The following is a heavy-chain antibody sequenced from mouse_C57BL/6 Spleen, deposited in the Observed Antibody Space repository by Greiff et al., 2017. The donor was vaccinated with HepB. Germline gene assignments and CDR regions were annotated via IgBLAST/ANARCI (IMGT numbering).Heavy chain of an antibody. Sequence: DVMLVESGGGLVKPGGSLKLSCAASGFTFSSYAMSWVRQTPEKRLEWVATISDGGSYTYYPDNVKGRFTISRDNAKNNLYLQMSHLKSEDTAMYYCARDEGAYYSNYEYVDVWGTGTTVTVSS. V-gene: IGHV5-4*01. CDR3: ARDEGAYYSNYEYVDV. CDR2: ISDGGSYT. D-gene: IGHD2-5*01. J-gene: IGHJ1*03. CDR1: GFTFSSYA.